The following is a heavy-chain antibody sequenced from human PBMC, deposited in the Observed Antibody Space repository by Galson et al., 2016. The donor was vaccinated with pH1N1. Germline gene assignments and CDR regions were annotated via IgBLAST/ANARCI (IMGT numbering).Heavy chain of an antibody. J-gene: IGHJ4*02. CDR1: GGSFSDYY. CDR3: ARVDFGGKLGD. D-gene: IGHD3-10*01. Sequence: ETLSLTCTVYGGSFSDYYWSWIRQPPGKGLEWIGEVNPSGSTIYNPSLNSRVIISADTSRNQFSLKLTSVTAADTTVYFCARVDFGGKLGDWGQGTQVTVSS. CDR2: VNPSGST. V-gene: IGHV4-34*01.